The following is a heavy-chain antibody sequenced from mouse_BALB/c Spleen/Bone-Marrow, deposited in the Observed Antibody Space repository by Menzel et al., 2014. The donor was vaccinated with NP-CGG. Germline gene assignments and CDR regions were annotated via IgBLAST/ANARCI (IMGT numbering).Heavy chain of an antibody. CDR2: ISSGGSYT. D-gene: IGHD2-4*01. V-gene: IGHV5-9-3*01. CDR3: ARHGITRLLDY. Sequence: EVKVVESGGGLVKPGGSLKLSCAASGFTFSSYAMSWVRQTPEKRLEWVATISSGGSYTYYPDSVKERFTISRDNAKNTLYLQMSSLRSEDTAMYYCARHGITRLLDYWCQGTTLTVSS. CDR1: GFTFSSYA. J-gene: IGHJ2*01.